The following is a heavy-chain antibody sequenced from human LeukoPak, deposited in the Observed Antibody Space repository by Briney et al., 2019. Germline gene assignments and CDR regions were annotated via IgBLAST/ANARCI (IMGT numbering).Heavy chain of an antibody. D-gene: IGHD6-19*01. Sequence: GRSLRLSCAAAGFTFSNYGMHWVRQAPGKGLEWVAVISYDGSNKEYADSVKGRFTFSRDNSKNTLYLQMNSLRAEDTAVYYCAKEGSGWSLYFDYSGQGTLVTVSS. V-gene: IGHV3-30*18. CDR1: GFTFSNYG. CDR3: AKEGSGWSLYFDY. CDR2: ISYDGSNK. J-gene: IGHJ4*02.